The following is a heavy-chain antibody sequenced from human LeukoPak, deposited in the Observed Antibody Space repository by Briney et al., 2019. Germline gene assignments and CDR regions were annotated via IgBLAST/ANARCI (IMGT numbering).Heavy chain of an antibody. D-gene: IGHD3-22*01. J-gene: IGHJ4*02. CDR3: ARDSSGPKSDY. CDR2: IKPDGSEQ. CDR1: GFTFSNYW. V-gene: IGHV3-7*01. Sequence: GGSLRLSCAASGFTFSNYWMTWVRQAPGKGLEWVANIKPDGSEQYYVDSVRGRFTISRDNAKNSLYLQMNSLRAEDTAVYYCARDSSGPKSDYWGQGTLVTVSS.